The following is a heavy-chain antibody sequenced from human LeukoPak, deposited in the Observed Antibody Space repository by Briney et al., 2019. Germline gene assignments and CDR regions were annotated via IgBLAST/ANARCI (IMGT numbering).Heavy chain of an antibody. Sequence: SETLSLTCTVSGGSVSSYYWSWIRQPPGKGLEWIGYIYYSGSTNYNPSLKSRVTISVDTSKNQFSLKLSSVTAADTAVYYCARGKYYYTSGQFDPWGQGTLVTVSS. CDR2: IYYSGST. V-gene: IGHV4-59*02. CDR1: GGSVSSYY. D-gene: IGHD3-10*01. CDR3: ARGKYYYTSGQFDP. J-gene: IGHJ5*02.